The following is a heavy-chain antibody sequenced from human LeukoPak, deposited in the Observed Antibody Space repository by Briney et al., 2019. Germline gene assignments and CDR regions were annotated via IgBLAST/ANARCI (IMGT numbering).Heavy chain of an antibody. CDR2: IYPGDSDT. V-gene: IGHV5-51*01. Sequence: GESLKISCEGSGYSFTNYWIGWVRQMPGKGLEWMGIIYPGDSDTRYSPSFQGQVTISVDKSISTAFLQWSSLRASDTAMYYCARHVVEKAGFWSGSYTYSYYYYMDVWGKGTTVTVSS. CDR3: ARHVVEKAGFWSGSYTYSYYYYMDV. J-gene: IGHJ6*03. CDR1: GYSFTNYW. D-gene: IGHD3-3*01.